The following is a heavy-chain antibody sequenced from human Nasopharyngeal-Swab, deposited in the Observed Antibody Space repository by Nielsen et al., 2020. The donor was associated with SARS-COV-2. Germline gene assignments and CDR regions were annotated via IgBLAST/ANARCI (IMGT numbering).Heavy chain of an antibody. CDR3: ARDGQSYGMDV. J-gene: IGHJ6*02. CDR2: IYSSGST. Sequence: WIRQPPGKGLEWVSVIYSSGSTYYADSVKGRFTISRDNSKNTLYLQMNSLRAEDTAVYYCARDGQSYGMDVWGQGTTVTVSS. V-gene: IGHV3-53*01.